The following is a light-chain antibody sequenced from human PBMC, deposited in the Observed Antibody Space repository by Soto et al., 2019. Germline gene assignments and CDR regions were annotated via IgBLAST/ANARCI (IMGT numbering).Light chain of an antibody. Sequence: DTQMTQSPSSLSASVGDRVTITCQASQDISKYLSWYQQKPGKAPKLLIYDASNLETGVPSRFSGSGSGTDFTFSISSLQPEDIATYYCQQYDNLPLTFGPGTKVHIK. J-gene: IGKJ3*01. CDR2: DAS. CDR1: QDISKY. V-gene: IGKV1-33*01. CDR3: QQYDNLPLT.